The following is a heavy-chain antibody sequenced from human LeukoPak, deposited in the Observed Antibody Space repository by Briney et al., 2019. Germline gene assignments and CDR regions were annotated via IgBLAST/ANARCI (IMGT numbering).Heavy chain of an antibody. V-gene: IGHV7-4-1*02. Sequence: ASVKVSCKASGYSFSTYTINWVRQAPGQGLEWMGWINTNTGNPTYAQGFTGRFVFSLDTSVSTAYLQISSLKAEDTAVYFCARASGSSGYYSGYGAFDIWGQGTMVTVSS. CDR3: ARASGSSGYYSGYGAFDI. CDR1: GYSFSTYT. CDR2: INTNTGNP. D-gene: IGHD3-22*01. J-gene: IGHJ3*02.